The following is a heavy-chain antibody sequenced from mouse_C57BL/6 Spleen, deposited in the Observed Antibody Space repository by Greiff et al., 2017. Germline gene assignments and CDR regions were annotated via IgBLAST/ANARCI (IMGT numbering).Heavy chain of an antibody. J-gene: IGHJ1*03. V-gene: IGHV1-9*01. CDR3: ARGYSNYWYFDV. Sequence: QVQLQQSGAELMKPGDSVKLSCKATGYTFTGYWIEWVKQRPGHGLEWIGELLPGRGSANYNEKFKGKATFTADTSSNTAYMQLSSLTTEDSASYYCARGYSNYWYFDVWGTGTTVTVSS. CDR2: LLPGRGSA. D-gene: IGHD2-5*01. CDR1: GYTFTGYW.